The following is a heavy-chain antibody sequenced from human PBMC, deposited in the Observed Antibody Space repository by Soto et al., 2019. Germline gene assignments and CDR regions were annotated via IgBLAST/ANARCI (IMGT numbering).Heavy chain of an antibody. Sequence: GGSLRLSCSASGFTFSSYAMHWVRQAPGKGLEYVSAISSNGGSTYYADSVKGRVTITADESTSTAYMELSSLRSEDTAVYYCAVGAVPTVSTVCLDYWGQGTLVTVSS. J-gene: IGHJ4*02. V-gene: IGHV3-64*04. D-gene: IGHD4-4*01. CDR2: ISSNGGST. CDR3: AVGAVPTVSTVCLDY. CDR1: GFTFSSYA.